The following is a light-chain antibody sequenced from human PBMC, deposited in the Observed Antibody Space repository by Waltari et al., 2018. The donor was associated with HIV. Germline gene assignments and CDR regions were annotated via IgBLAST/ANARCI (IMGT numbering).Light chain of an antibody. V-gene: IGLV2-8*01. Sequence: QSALTQSPSASGSPGQSVNISCTGANGDISDYNYVSWYQQHADRPPKLIIFEVTKRPSVVPDRFSGSKSGNTASLFVSGLQPEDEATYFCSSFAGTHKLFGGGTKLTVL. CDR3: SSFAGTHKL. CDR1: NGDISDYNY. CDR2: EVT. J-gene: IGLJ2*01.